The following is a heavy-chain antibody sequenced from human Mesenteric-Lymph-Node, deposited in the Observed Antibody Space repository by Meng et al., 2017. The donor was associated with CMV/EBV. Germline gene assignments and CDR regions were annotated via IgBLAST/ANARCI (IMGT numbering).Heavy chain of an antibody. CDR3: ARDMRGHYY. CDR2: IKTDGRES. Sequence: GESLKISCVGSGFTFNTFWLTWVRQAPGKGLEWVANIKTDGRESNYVESVRGRFTISRDNAKNTLYLQMNTLTVEDTAVYYCARDMRGHYYWGQGALVTVSS. J-gene: IGHJ4*02. CDR1: GFTFNTFW. D-gene: IGHD3-16*01. V-gene: IGHV3-7*01.